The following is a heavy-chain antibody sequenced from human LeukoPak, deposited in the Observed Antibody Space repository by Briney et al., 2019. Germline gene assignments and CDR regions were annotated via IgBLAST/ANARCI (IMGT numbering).Heavy chain of an antibody. CDR3: AKDIGADYYYDSSGYFI. CDR1: VFTLDNYA. D-gene: IGHD3-22*01. J-gene: IGHJ3*02. Sequence: GGSLTLSCAPSVFTLDNYAMLCVRHVPGEGLEWVSLISGDGDSTYYPDSVKGRFTISRDNSKNSLYLQMNSLRTEDTALYYCAKDIGADYYYDSSGYFIWGQGTMVTVSS. CDR2: ISGDGDST. V-gene: IGHV3-43*02.